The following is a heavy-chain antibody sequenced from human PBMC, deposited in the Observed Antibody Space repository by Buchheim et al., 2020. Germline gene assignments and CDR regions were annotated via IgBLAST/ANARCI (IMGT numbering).Heavy chain of an antibody. Sequence: VQLVESGGGVVQPGRSLTLSCATSTFFNNYAMHWVRQAPGKGLEWVAVVSNDGRDKHHADSVKGRFLISRDNSRNTIFLQMNSLRTEDTAVYYCARDTSVSANYYFDYWGQGTL. CDR3: ARDTSVSANYYFDY. V-gene: IGHV3-30*04. CDR2: VSNDGRDK. J-gene: IGHJ4*02. CDR1: TFFNNYA. D-gene: IGHD5/OR15-5a*01.